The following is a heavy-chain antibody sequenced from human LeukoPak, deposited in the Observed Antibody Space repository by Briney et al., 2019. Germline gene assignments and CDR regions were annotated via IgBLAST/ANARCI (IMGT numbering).Heavy chain of an antibody. CDR2: FDPEDGET. D-gene: IGHD5-18*01. J-gene: IGHJ4*02. V-gene: IGHV1-24*01. Sequence: ASVKVSCKASGYTFTSYAMHWVRQAPGQRLEWMGGFDPEDGETIYAQKFQGRVTMTEDTSTDTAYMELSSLRSEDTAVYYCATAPPIQLWLSHWGQGTLVTVSS. CDR3: ATAPPIQLWLSH. CDR1: GYTFTSYA.